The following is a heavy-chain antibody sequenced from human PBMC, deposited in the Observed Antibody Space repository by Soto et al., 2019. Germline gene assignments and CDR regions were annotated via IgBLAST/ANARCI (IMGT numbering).Heavy chain of an antibody. CDR1: GFTFSSYG. CDR2: ISYDGSNK. Sequence: GGSLRLSCAASGFTFSSYGMHWVRQAPGKGLEWVAVISYDGSNKYYADSVKGRSTISRDNSKNTLYLQMNSLRAEDTAVYYCAKDAGDEQWLVRGYYYYYMDVWGKGTTVTVSS. D-gene: IGHD6-19*01. J-gene: IGHJ6*03. V-gene: IGHV3-30*18. CDR3: AKDAGDEQWLVRGYYYYYMDV.